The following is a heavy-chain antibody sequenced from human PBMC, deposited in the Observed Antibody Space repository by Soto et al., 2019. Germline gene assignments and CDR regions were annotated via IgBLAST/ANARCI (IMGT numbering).Heavy chain of an antibody. D-gene: IGHD6-13*01. V-gene: IGHV3-23*01. J-gene: IGHJ4*02. CDR2: IGGGSGST. CDR3: ATRMYSTSWYYFVS. CDR1: GFTLTNYA. Sequence: EVQLLESGGGFVQPGGSLRLSCAASGFTLTNYALSWVRQAPGKGLEWVSTIGGGSGSTSYADSVKGRFSISRENSKNRLYLQMSSLRAEDTALYYCATRMYSTSWYYFVSWGQGTLVTVSS.